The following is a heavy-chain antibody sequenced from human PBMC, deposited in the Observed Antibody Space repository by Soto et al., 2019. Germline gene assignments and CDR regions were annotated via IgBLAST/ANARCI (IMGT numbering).Heavy chain of an antibody. J-gene: IGHJ4*02. D-gene: IGHD1-1*01. CDR2: INSDGTTT. Sequence: PGGSLRLSCAASGFTFSNSWMYWVRQAPGKGLVWVSRINSDGTTTTYADSVKGRFTISRDNSKNTLYLQMNSLRAEDTAVYYCARDQNWTGDYWGQGTLVTVSS. V-gene: IGHV3-74*01. CDR3: ARDQNWTGDY. CDR1: GFTFSNSW.